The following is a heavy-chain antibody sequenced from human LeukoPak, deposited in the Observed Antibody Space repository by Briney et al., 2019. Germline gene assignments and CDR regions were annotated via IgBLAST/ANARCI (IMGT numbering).Heavy chain of an antibody. V-gene: IGHV3-30*03. D-gene: IGHD4-11*01. CDR2: ISYDGYTI. CDR1: GFTFSSYG. J-gene: IGHJ4*02. Sequence: GGSLRLSCAASGFTFSSYGMHWVRQAPGKGLEWVAVISYDGYTIYYADSVRGRFTISRDNSKNILYLQMDSLRAGDTAVYYCARSGGLQKFDWWGQGTLVTVSS. CDR3: ARSGGLQKFDW.